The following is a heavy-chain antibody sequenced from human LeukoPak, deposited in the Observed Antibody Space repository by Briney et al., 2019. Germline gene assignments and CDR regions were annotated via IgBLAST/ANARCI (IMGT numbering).Heavy chain of an antibody. J-gene: IGHJ4*02. CDR1: GGSFSGYY. CDR3: VSKGDSSGYYYFDY. D-gene: IGHD3-22*01. Sequence: SETLSLXCAVYGGSFSGYYWSWTRQPPGKGLEWIGEINHSGSTNYNPSLKSRVTISVDTSKNQFSLKLSSVTAADTAVYYCVSKGDSSGYYYFDYWGQGTLVTVSS. V-gene: IGHV4-34*01. CDR2: INHSGST.